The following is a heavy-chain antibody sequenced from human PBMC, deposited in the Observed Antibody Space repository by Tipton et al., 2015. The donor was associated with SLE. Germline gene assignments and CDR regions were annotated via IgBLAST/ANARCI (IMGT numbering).Heavy chain of an antibody. Sequence: SLRLSCAASQFTFSIYTLHWVRQTPGKGLEWVAVISYDGSQRYYVDSVQGRFTISRDNSKKTLYLQMNSLRAEDTAIYYSARDPNGDYVGAFDFWGQWTMVTVSS. CDR2: ISYDGSQR. CDR1: QFTFSIYT. J-gene: IGHJ3*01. D-gene: IGHD4-17*01. V-gene: IGHV3-30*04. CDR3: ARDPNGDYVGAFDF.